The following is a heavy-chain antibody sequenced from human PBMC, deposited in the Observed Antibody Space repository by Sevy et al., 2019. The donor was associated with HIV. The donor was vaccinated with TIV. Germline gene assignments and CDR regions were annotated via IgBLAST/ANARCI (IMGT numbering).Heavy chain of an antibody. D-gene: IGHD3-22*01. CDR3: AKGNSGSFDY. Sequence: GGSRRLSCAASGFSFSTYWMHWVRQAPGKGREWVANIKQDESEKYYVASVKGRFTISRDNANNSVYLEMNSLGPEDTAIYYCAKGNSGSFDYWGQGTLVTVSS. V-gene: IGHV3-7*01. CDR2: IKQDESEK. J-gene: IGHJ4*02. CDR1: GFSFSTYW.